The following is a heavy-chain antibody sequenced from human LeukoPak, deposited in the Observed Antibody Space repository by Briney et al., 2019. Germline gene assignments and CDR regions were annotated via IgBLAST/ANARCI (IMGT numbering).Heavy chain of an antibody. V-gene: IGHV1-69*04. D-gene: IGHD2-15*01. CDR1: GGTFSSYA. Sequence: SVKVSCKASGGTFSSYAISWVRQAPGQGLEWMGRIIPILGIANYAQKFQGRVTITADKSTSTAYMELSSLRSEDAAVYYCARLVYCSGGSCYSPGAFDIWGQGTMVTVSA. J-gene: IGHJ3*02. CDR3: ARLVYCSGGSCYSPGAFDI. CDR2: IIPILGIA.